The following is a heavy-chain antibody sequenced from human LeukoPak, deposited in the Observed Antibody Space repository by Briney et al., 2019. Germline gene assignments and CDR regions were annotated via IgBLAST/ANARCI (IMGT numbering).Heavy chain of an antibody. J-gene: IGHJ6*03. CDR3: ARGGDILTGYPLVDYYYMDV. Sequence: GGSLRLSCAASGFTFSSYSMNWVRQAPGKGLEWVSSISSSSSYIYYADSVKGRFTISRDNAKNSLYLQMNSLRAEDTAVYYCARGGDILTGYPLVDYYYMDVWGKGTTVTVSS. D-gene: IGHD3-9*01. CDR1: GFTFSSYS. V-gene: IGHV3-21*01. CDR2: ISSSSSYI.